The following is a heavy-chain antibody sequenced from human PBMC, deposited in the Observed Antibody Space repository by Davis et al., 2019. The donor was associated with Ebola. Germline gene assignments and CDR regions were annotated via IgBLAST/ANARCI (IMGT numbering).Heavy chain of an antibody. CDR2: IHYSEVT. CDR1: GGSVSGAYY. V-gene: IGHV4-30-4*01. CDR3: ARDRGYTYGWGFDY. Sequence: LRLSCSVSGGSVSGAYYWSWIRQPPGKGLECIGSIHYSEVTYYRSSFRGRVTISADTSRNQFSLKLSSVTAADTAVYYCARDRGYTYGWGFDYWGQGALVTVAS. D-gene: IGHD5-18*01. J-gene: IGHJ4*02.